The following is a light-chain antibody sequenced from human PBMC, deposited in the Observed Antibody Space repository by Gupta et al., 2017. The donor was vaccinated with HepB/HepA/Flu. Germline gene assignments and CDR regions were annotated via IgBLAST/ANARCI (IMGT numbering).Light chain of an antibody. J-gene: IGKJ1*01. Sequence: DIQMTQSPSTLSASVGDRVTIICRASQSIGIWLAWYQQKPGKAPKLLTSKTSTLESGVPFRFRGGGSETEFTLTISSLQPDDFAIYYCQHYSRSSRTFGQGTQVEIK. V-gene: IGKV1-5*03. CDR2: KTS. CDR3: QHYSRSSRT. CDR1: QSIGIW.